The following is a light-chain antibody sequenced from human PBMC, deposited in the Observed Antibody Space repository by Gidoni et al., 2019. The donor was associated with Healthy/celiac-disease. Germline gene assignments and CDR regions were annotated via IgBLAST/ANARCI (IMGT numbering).Light chain of an antibody. CDR2: DAS. CDR1: QCVSSY. CDR3: QQRSNWPIT. V-gene: IGKV3-11*01. Sequence: EIVLTQSPATLSLSPGERATLSCRASQCVSSYLAWYQQNPGQAPRLLIYDASNRATGIPARFSGSGSGTDFTLTISSLEPEDFAVYSCQQRSNWPITFGQGTRLEIK. J-gene: IGKJ5*01.